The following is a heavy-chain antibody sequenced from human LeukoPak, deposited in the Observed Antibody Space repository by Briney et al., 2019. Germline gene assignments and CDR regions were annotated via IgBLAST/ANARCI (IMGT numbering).Heavy chain of an antibody. Sequence: GGSLRLSCAASGFTFSSYSMNWVRQAPGEGLEWVSFISSSSSYIYYADSVKGRFTISRDNAKNSLYLQMNSLRAEDTAVYYCARNAGYYYMDVWGKGTTVTVSS. CDR2: ISSSSSYI. CDR3: ARNAGYYYMDV. D-gene: IGHD3-10*01. V-gene: IGHV3-21*01. CDR1: GFTFSSYS. J-gene: IGHJ6*03.